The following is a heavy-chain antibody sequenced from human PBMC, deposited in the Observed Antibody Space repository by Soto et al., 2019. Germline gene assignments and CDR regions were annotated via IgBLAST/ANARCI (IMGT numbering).Heavy chain of an antibody. Sequence: QVQLVESGGGVVQPGRSLRLSCVSSGFTFSTYGMHWVRQAPGKGLEWVAVISYDGSNKYYADSVKGRFTISRDNSKNTLYLQMNRLRAEDTAVYYCTKDREQQLIRGWFDPWGQGTLVAVSS. CDR3: TKDREQQLIRGWFDP. J-gene: IGHJ5*02. V-gene: IGHV3-30*18. CDR2: ISYDGSNK. D-gene: IGHD6-13*01. CDR1: GFTFSTYG.